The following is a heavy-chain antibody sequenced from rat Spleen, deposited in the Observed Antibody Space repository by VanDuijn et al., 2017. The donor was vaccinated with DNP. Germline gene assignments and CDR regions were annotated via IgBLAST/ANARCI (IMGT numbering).Heavy chain of an antibody. CDR1: GFTFSDYN. Sequence: EVQLVESGGGLVQPGRSLKLSCAASGFTFSDYNMAWVRQAPKKGLEWVATIIYDGTRTYYRDFVKGRFTISRDNAKSTLYLQIDSLRSEDTATYYCARWYNSGYCFDYWGQGVMVTVSS. CDR3: ARWYNSGYCFDY. V-gene: IGHV5S10*01. D-gene: IGHD4-3*01. CDR2: IIYDGTRT. J-gene: IGHJ2*01.